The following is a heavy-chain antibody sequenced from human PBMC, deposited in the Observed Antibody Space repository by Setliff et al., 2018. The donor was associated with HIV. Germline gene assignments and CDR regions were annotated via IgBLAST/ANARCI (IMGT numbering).Heavy chain of an antibody. CDR3: GRPRGGGEHYMDV. CDR1: GYNFASYW. CDR2: IYPGDFDT. V-gene: IGHV5-51*01. Sequence: GESLQTSCKGFGYNFASYWIGWGRQMPGKGLGWMGIIYPGDFDTRYNPSFQGQVTISADKSISTAYLRWSSLEASDTAMYYCGRPRGGGEHYMDVWGKGTTVTVSS. J-gene: IGHJ6*03. D-gene: IGHD3-16*01.